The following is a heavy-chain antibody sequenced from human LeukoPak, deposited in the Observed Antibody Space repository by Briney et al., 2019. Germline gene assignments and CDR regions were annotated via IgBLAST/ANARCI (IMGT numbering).Heavy chain of an antibody. D-gene: IGHD4-11*01. V-gene: IGHV4-59*01. CDR3: ARAWVRERWDYSPIYYFDY. Sequence: LGSLSLTCTVSGVSISSYYWSWIRQPPGEGVWCGLYIYFSVGANYNPSLKSRFTISVDTSKNQCSLTLSSVTAADTAVYYCARAWVRERWDYSPIYYFDYWGQGTLVTVSS. CDR2: IYFSVGA. CDR1: GVSISSYY. J-gene: IGHJ4*02.